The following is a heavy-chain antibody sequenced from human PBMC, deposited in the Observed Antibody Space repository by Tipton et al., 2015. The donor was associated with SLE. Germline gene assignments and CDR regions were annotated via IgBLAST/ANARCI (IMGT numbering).Heavy chain of an antibody. CDR2: ISGSDGIDGTT. V-gene: IGHV3-23*01. J-gene: IGHJ3*02. D-gene: IGHD5/OR15-5a*01. CDR1: GFTSRTYG. CDR3: ARRNSTSGAFDI. Sequence: SLRLSCVASGFTSRTYGMRWVRQSPGKGLAWVSRISGSDGIDGTTSYADSVEGRFTISRDNSKNTVYLQMNSVRVEDTAIYYCARRNSTSGAFDIWGQGTLVTVSS.